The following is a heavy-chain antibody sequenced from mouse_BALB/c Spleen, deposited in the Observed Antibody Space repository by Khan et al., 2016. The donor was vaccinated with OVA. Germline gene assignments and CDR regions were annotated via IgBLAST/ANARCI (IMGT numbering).Heavy chain of an antibody. V-gene: IGHV5-6*01. CDR3: STAIPPAKQDYYAMYY. J-gene: IGHJ4*01. Sequence: EVQLVESGGDLVKPGGSLKLSCAASGFTFSSYGMSWVRQTPDKRLEWVATISSCGHYTYFPDSVRGRFTISRDNAKNTLYLQMSSLKSEDTAMYYCSTAIPPAKQDYYAMYYRGQGTSVTVSS. CDR1: GFTFSSYG. D-gene: IGHD3-3*01. CDR2: ISSCGHYT.